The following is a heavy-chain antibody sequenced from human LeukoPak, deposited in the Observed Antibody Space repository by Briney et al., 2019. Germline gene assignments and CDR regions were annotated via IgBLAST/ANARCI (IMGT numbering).Heavy chain of an antibody. J-gene: IGHJ4*02. CDR2: FDPEDGEA. Sequence: ASVKVSCKVSGYSLTEVSTHWVRQAPGKGLEWMGGFDPEDGEAIYAQKVQGRLTMTEDTSIDTAFMELRSLKSEDTAVYYCVTDIRSGWRHYWGQGTLITVFS. CDR3: VTDIRSGWRHY. CDR1: GYSLTEVS. V-gene: IGHV1-24*01. D-gene: IGHD6-19*01.